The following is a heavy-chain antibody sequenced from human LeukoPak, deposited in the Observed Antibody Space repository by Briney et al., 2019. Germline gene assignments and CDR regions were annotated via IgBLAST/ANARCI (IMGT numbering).Heavy chain of an antibody. CDR1: GGSFSGYY. V-gene: IGHV4-34*01. CDR3: AREGLWYQIIDY. Sequence: PSETLSLTCAVYGGSFSGYYWSWIRQPPGKGLEWIGEINHSGSTNYNPSLKSRVTMSVDTSKNQFSLKLSSVTAADTAVYYCAREGLWYQIIDYWGQGTLVTVSS. CDR2: INHSGST. D-gene: IGHD4/OR15-4a*01. J-gene: IGHJ4*02.